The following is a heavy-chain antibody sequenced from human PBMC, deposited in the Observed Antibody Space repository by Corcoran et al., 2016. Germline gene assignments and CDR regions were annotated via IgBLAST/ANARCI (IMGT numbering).Heavy chain of an antibody. V-gene: IGHV3-15*07. J-gene: IGHJ4*02. D-gene: IGHD6-13*01. CDR1: GFTFSNAW. Sequence: EVQLVESGGGLVKPGGSLRLSCAASGFTFSNAWMNWVRQAPGKGLEWVGRIKSKTDGGTTDYAAPVKGRFTISRDDSKNTLYLQMNSLKNEDTAGYYWTADLVRYSSSWYLEIDYWGQGTLVTVSS. CDR2: IKSKTDGGTT. CDR3: TADLVRYSSSWYLEIDY.